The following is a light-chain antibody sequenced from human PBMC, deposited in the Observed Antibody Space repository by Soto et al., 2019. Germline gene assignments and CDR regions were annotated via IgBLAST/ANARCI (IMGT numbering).Light chain of an antibody. J-gene: IGKJ3*01. V-gene: IGKV3-15*01. CDR2: GAS. Sequence: EIVMTQSPATLSVSPGERATLSCRASQSVGSNLAWYQQRPGQAPRLLIYGASTRATGIPARFSGSGSGTEFTLTISSLQSEDFAVYNCQEYNNWPDFTFGPGTKVDVK. CDR1: QSVGSN. CDR3: QEYNNWPDFT.